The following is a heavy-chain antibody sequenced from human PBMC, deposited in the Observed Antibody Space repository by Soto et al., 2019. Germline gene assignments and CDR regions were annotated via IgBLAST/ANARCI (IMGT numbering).Heavy chain of an antibody. CDR2: IRNQVNSHST. D-gene: IGHD3-16*01. CDR3: ANLSVIDYAFDF. V-gene: IGHV3-72*01. Sequence: EVQLVESGGGVVQPGGSLRLSCAASGFTFSDHYMDWVRQAPGTGLEWVGRIRNQVNSHSTEYAASVKGRFTISRDDSKISLDLQMHGQQTEYPSVYYSANLSVIDYAFDFWGQGILVTVSS. CDR1: GFTFSDHY. J-gene: IGHJ4*01.